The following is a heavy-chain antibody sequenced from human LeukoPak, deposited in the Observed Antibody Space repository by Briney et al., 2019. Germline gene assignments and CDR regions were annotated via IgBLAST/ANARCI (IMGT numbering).Heavy chain of an antibody. D-gene: IGHD3-3*01. V-gene: IGHV5-51*01. Sequence: GESLQISCKGSGYSFTSYWIGWVRQMPGKGLEWMGIIYPGDSDTRYSPSFQGQVTISADKSISTAYLQWSSLKASDTAMYYCARLWMNRRGGDFFDYWGQGTLVTVSS. CDR2: IYPGDSDT. J-gene: IGHJ4*02. CDR1: GYSFTSYW. CDR3: ARLWMNRRGGDFFDY.